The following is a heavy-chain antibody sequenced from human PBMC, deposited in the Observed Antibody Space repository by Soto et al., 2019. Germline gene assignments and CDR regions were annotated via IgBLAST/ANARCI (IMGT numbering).Heavy chain of an antibody. CDR2: IYYSGST. V-gene: IGHV4-59*01. J-gene: IGHJ4*02. Sequence: SETLSLTCTVSGGSISSYYWSWIRQPPGKGLEWIGYIYYSGSTNYNPSLKSRVTISVDTSKNQFSLKLSPVTAADTAVYYCARVYRDFWSGYYSLGFDYWGQGTLVTVSS. D-gene: IGHD3-3*01. CDR1: GGSISSYY. CDR3: ARVYRDFWSGYYSLGFDY.